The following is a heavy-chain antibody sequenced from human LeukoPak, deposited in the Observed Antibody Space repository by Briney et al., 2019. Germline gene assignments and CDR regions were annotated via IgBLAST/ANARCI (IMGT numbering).Heavy chain of an antibody. CDR2: VYYSGST. J-gene: IGHJ3*02. CDR1: GFTFTSFA. CDR3: ARGLNNRKSGRRFDVFEI. D-gene: IGHD3-3*01. V-gene: IGHV4-59*01. Sequence: PGGTLRLSCAASGFTFTSFAMSWVRQPPGKGLEWIGYVYYSGSTNYNPSLKSRVTISADTSKNQFSLRLSSVTAADTAVYYCARGLNNRKSGRRFDVFEIWGQGTMVTVSS.